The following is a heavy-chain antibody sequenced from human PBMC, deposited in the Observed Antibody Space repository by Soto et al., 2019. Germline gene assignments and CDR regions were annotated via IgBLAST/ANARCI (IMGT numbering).Heavy chain of an antibody. Sequence: PGESLKTSRKGPGYRFPNYCIILVLQLPWKGLEWRGRIDPSDSYTNYSPSFQRHVTISAHKSIRTAYLQWSSLKASVPAMYYCARDDSGMASWGRGPTVTSP. V-gene: IGHV5-10-1*01. J-gene: IGHJ6*02. CDR1: GYRFPNYC. CDR2: IDPSDSYT. CDR3: ARDDSGMAS.